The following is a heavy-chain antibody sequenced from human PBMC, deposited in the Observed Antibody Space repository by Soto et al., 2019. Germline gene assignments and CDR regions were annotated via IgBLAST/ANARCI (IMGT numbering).Heavy chain of an antibody. CDR2: ISPTFGTA. Sequence: GASVKVSCKASGGTFSRHAIAWVRQAPGQGPEWMGGISPTFGTATYAPKFQGRVAISADRSSNTAYMELSSLRSQDTAVYYCASERSAQYFDSWGQGTVVTVSS. D-gene: IGHD1-26*01. J-gene: IGHJ4*02. CDR1: GGTFSRHA. V-gene: IGHV1-69*06. CDR3: ASERSAQYFDS.